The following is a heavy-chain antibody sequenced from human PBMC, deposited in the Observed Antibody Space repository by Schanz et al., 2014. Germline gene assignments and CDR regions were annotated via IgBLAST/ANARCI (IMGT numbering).Heavy chain of an antibody. CDR2: ISGSGGST. CDR3: AASSGWHPSTDY. D-gene: IGHD6-19*01. V-gene: IGHV3-23*04. CDR1: GFTFSSYA. Sequence: EAHLVESGGGLVQPGGSLRLSCAASGFTFSSYAMSWVRQAPGKGLEWVSAISGSGGSTYYADSVKGRFTISRDNAKSSLYLQMNSLRGEDAAVYYCAASSGWHPSTDYWGQGTLVTVSS. J-gene: IGHJ4*02.